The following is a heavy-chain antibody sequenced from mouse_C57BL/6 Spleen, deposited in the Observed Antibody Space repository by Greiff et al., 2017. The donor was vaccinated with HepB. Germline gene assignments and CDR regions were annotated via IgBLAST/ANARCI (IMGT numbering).Heavy chain of an antibody. CDR1: GFTFSDYG. Sequence: EVMLVESGGGLVKPGGSLKLSCAASGFTFSDYGMHWVRQAPEKGLEWVAYISSGSSTIYYADTVKGRFTISRDNAKNTLFLQMTSLRSEDTAMYYCARPATPVVEWYFDVWGTGTTVTVSS. CDR3: ARPATPVVEWYFDV. D-gene: IGHD1-1*01. CDR2: ISSGSSTI. V-gene: IGHV5-17*01. J-gene: IGHJ1*03.